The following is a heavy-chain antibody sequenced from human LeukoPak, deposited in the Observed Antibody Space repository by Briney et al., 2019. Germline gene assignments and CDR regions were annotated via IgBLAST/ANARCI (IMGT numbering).Heavy chain of an antibody. CDR1: GGSISSYY. J-gene: IGHJ6*02. V-gene: IGHV4-59*01. CDR2: IYYSGST. CDR3: ARDGRTYYYYGMDV. Sequence: SETLSLTCTVSGGSISSYYWSWIRQPPGKGLEWIGYIYYSGSTNYNPSLKSRVTISVDTSKNQFSLKLSSVTAADTAVYYCARDGRTYYYYGMDVWGQGTTVTVS.